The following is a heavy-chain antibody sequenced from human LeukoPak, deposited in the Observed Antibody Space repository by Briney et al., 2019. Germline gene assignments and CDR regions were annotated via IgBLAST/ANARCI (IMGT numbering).Heavy chain of an antibody. D-gene: IGHD6-19*01. V-gene: IGHV3-23*01. J-gene: IGHJ4*02. CDR3: AKGGGWYYYFDY. CDR2: ISGSGGST. CDR1: GFTFINYA. Sequence: GGSLRLSCAASGFTFINYAMTWVRQAPGKGLEWVSGISGSGGSTYYADSVKGRFTISRDNSKNTLYLLLNNLRAEDTAVYYCAKGGGWYYYFDYWGQGTLVTVSS.